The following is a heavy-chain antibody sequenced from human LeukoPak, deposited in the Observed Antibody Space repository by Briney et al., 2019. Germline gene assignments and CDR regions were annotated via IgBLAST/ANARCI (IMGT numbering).Heavy chain of an antibody. D-gene: IGHD3-22*01. CDR2: IYYSGST. CDR3: AGSSGYPFYYYYYMDV. CDR1: GGSISSGDYY. V-gene: IGHV4-30-4*08. J-gene: IGHJ6*03. Sequence: SETLSLTCTVSGGSISSGDYYWSWIRQPPGKGLEWTGYIYYSGSTYYNPSLKSRVTISVDTSKNQFSLKLSSVTAADTAVYYCAGSSGYPFYYYYYMDVWGKGTTVTVSS.